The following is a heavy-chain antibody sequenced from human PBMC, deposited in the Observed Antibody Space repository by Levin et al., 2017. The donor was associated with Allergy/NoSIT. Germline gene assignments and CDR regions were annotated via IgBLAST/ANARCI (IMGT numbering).Heavy chain of an antibody. D-gene: IGHD2-2*02. CDR3: ARRSGYCSSTSCYMSAVLQRGFDP. Sequence: SETLSLTCAVYGGSFSGYYWSWIRQPPGKGLEWIGEINNSGSTNYNPSLKSRVTISVDTSKNQFSLKMSSVTAADTAVYYCARRSGYCSSTSCYMSAVLQRGFDPWGQGTLVTVSS. J-gene: IGHJ5*02. V-gene: IGHV4-34*01. CDR1: GGSFSGYY. CDR2: INNSGST.